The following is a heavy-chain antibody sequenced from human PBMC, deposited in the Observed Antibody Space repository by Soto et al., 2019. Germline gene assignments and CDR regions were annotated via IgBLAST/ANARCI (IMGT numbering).Heavy chain of an antibody. CDR1: GFTFSSYW. V-gene: IGHV3-7*01. CDR3: ARSHSVLRFLEWLSYYYYYMDV. J-gene: IGHJ6*03. D-gene: IGHD3-3*01. CDR2: IKQDGSEK. Sequence: GGSLRLSCAASGFTFSSYWMSWVRQAPGKGLEWVANIKQDGSEKYYVDSVKGRFTISRDNAKNSLYLQMNSLRAEDTAVYYCARSHSVLRFLEWLSYYYYYMDVWGKGTTVTVSS.